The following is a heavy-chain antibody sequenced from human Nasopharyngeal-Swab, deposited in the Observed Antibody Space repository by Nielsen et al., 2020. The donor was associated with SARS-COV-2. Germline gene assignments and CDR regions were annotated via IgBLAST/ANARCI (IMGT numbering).Heavy chain of an antibody. D-gene: IGHD6-19*01. CDR3: AKEAVAGPDY. Sequence: GESLKISCAASGFTFSSSGMHWVRQAPGKGLEWVAVISYDGSNKYYADSVKGRFTISRDNSKNTLYLQMNSLRAEDTAVYYCAKEAVAGPDYWGQGTLVTVSS. CDR1: GFTFSSSG. J-gene: IGHJ4*02. CDR2: ISYDGSNK. V-gene: IGHV3-30*18.